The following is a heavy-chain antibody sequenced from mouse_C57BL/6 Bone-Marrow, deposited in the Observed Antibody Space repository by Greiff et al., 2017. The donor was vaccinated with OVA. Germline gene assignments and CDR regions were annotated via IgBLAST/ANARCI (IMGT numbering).Heavy chain of an antibody. CDR3: AREEAYDYDNWYFDV. CDR2: IDPSDSET. Sequence: VQLQQPGAELVRPGSSVKLSCKASGYTFTSYWMHWVKQRPIQGLEWIGNIDPSDSETHYNQKFKDKATLTVDKSSSTAYMQLSSLTSEDSAVYYCAREEAYDYDNWYFDVWGTGTTVTVSS. D-gene: IGHD2-4*01. V-gene: IGHV1-52*01. J-gene: IGHJ1*03. CDR1: GYTFTSYW.